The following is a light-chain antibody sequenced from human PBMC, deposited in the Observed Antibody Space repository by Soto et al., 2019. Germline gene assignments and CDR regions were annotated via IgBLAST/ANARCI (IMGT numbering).Light chain of an antibody. CDR3: SSYVGTNSYV. Sequence: SVLTQPPSASGSPGQSVTLSCTGTSSDVGGYDYVSWYKQHPGKAPKLMIYEVSKRPSGVPDRFSGSKSGNTAALTVSGLQAEDEADYYCSSYVGTNSYVFGTGTQLTVL. V-gene: IGLV2-8*01. CDR2: EVS. CDR1: SSDVGGYDY. J-gene: IGLJ1*01.